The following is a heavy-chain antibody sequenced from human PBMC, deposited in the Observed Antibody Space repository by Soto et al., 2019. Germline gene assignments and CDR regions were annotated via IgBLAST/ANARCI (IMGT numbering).Heavy chain of an antibody. J-gene: IGHJ3*02. CDR1: GLTFSRYW. Sequence: GGSLRLSCEASGLTFSRYWMTWVRQAPGKGLEWVANIKQDGSEKYYADSVKGRFTISRDNSKKSLYLQMNSLRAEDTAVYYCARDADILTGSDAFDIWGQGTMVTVSS. D-gene: IGHD3-9*01. CDR3: ARDADILTGSDAFDI. CDR2: IKQDGSEK. V-gene: IGHV3-7*03.